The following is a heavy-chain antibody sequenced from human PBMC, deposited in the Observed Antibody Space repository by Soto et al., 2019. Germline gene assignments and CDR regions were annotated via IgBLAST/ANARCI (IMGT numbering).Heavy chain of an antibody. Sequence: GSLRLSCAASGFTFSSYSMNWVRQAPGKGLEWVSSISSSSSYIYYADSVKGRFTISRDNAKNSLYLQMNSLRAEDTAVYYCARDRSLRGTEQGYFDYWGQGTLVTVSS. CDR2: ISSSSSYI. CDR3: ARDRSLRGTEQGYFDY. D-gene: IGHD3-16*01. V-gene: IGHV3-21*01. J-gene: IGHJ4*02. CDR1: GFTFSSYS.